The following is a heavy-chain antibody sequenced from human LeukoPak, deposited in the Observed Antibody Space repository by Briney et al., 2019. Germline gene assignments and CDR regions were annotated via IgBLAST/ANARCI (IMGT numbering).Heavy chain of an antibody. V-gene: IGHV3-74*01. Sequence: GSLRLPCAAFGFTFSSYWMHWARQAPGEGLVWVSRIDSDGSTTNYADSVKGRFSISRFNAKETLYLQMNSLRVEDTAVYYCARGTDDIDIWGQGTLVTASS. CDR1: GFTFSSYW. D-gene: IGHD3-9*01. J-gene: IGHJ3*02. CDR3: ARGTDDIDI. CDR2: IDSDGSTT.